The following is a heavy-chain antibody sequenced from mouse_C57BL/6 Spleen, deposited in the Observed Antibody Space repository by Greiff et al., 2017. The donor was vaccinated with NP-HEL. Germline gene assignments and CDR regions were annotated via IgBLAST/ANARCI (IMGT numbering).Heavy chain of an antibody. Sequence: QVQLQQSGAELVRPGASVTLSCKASGYTFTDYEMHWVKQTPVHGLEWIGAIDPETGGTAYNQKFKGKAILTADKSSSTAYMELRSLTSEDSAVYYCTRWTLFITTVVANYAMDYWGQGTSVTVSS. CDR3: TRWTLFITTVVANYAMDY. V-gene: IGHV1-15*01. D-gene: IGHD1-1*01. CDR1: GYTFTDYE. CDR2: IDPETGGT. J-gene: IGHJ4*01.